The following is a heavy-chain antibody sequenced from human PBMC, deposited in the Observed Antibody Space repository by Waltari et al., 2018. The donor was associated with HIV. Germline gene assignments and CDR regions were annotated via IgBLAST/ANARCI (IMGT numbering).Heavy chain of an antibody. CDR1: GDSISNINYY. Sequence: QLQLQESGPGLVKSSETLSLSCTVSGDSISNINYYWAWNRQPPGKGLVGIGNIHSRGCIYYKPSLTSRVIISVDTSKNQFSLKLSSVTAADTAVYYCARLDILTGFPQYFFDSWGQGTLVTVSS. CDR3: ARLDILTGFPQYFFDS. V-gene: IGHV4-39*01. D-gene: IGHD3-9*01. J-gene: IGHJ4*02. CDR2: IHSRGCI.